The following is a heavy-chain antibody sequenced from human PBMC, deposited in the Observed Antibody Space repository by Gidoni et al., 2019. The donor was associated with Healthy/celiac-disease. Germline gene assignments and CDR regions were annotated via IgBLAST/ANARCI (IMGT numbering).Heavy chain of an antibody. CDR2: INPNSGGT. CDR3: AKLNPSYYYYGMDV. CDR1: GYTFTGYY. J-gene: IGHJ6*02. Sequence: QVQLVQSGAEAEKPGASVKVSCKASGYTFTGYYMHWVRQAPGQGLEWMGWINPNSGGTNYEQKFQGRVTMTRDTSISTAYMELSRLRSDDTAVYYCAKLNPSYYYYGMDVWGQGTTVTVSS. V-gene: IGHV1-2*02.